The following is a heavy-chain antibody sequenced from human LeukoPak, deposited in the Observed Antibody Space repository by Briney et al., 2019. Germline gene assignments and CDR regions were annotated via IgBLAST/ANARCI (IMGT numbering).Heavy chain of an antibody. CDR3: ARDLRYYYDSSGPAALDY. D-gene: IGHD3-22*01. V-gene: IGHV3-21*05. J-gene: IGHJ4*02. CDR2: ISSSSSYI. Sequence: GGSLRLSCAASGFTFSSYEMNWVRQAPGKGLEWVSYISSSSSYIYYADSVKGRFTISRDNAKNSLYLQMNSLRAEDTAVYYCARDLRYYYDSSGPAALDYWGQGTLVTVSS. CDR1: GFTFSSYE.